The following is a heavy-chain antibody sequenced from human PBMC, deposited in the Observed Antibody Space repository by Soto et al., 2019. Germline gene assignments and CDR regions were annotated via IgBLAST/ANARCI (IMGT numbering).Heavy chain of an antibody. V-gene: IGHV1-69*02. CDR2: IIAILGIA. D-gene: IGHD6-19*01. CDR1: GGTFSSYT. J-gene: IGHJ4*02. Sequence: QVQLVQSGAEVKKPGYSVKVSCKASGGTFSSYTISWVRQAPGQGLEWMGRIIAILGIANYAQKFQGRVTITADKSTSTAYRELSSLRSEDTAVYYCARVGRLPSSGGYEYWGQGTLVTVSS. CDR3: ARVGRLPSSGGYEY.